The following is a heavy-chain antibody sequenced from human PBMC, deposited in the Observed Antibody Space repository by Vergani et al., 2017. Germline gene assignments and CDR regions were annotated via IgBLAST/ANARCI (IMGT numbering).Heavy chain of an antibody. CDR2: IDWDDDK. CDR3: ARSEYDSLTGYRSSLDY. J-gene: IGHJ4*02. D-gene: IGHD3-9*01. CDR1: GFSFTTRGMC. Sequence: QVTLRESGPALVKPTQTLTLTCTFSGFSFTTRGMCVSWIRQPPGKALEWLARIDWDDDKYYSISLKTRLTISKDTSKNQVVLTMTNMDPVDTATYYCARSEYDSLTGYRSSLDYWGQGTLVTVSS. V-gene: IGHV2-70*15.